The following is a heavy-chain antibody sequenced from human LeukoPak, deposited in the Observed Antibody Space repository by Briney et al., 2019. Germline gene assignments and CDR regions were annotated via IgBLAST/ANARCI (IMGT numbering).Heavy chain of an antibody. J-gene: IGHJ4*02. D-gene: IGHD6-13*01. V-gene: IGHV4-4*07. Sequence: PSETLSLTCTVSGGSISSYYRSWIRQPAEKGLEWIGRIYTSGSTNYNPSLKSRVTMSVDTSKNQFSLKLSSVTAADTAVYYCARAEHSSSWDFDYRGQGTLVTVSS. CDR1: GGSISSYY. CDR3: ARAEHSSSWDFDY. CDR2: IYTSGST.